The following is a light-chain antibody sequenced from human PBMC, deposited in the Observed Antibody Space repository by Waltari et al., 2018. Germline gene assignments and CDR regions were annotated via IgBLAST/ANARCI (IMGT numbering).Light chain of an antibody. CDR2: NNN. V-gene: IGLV1-44*01. Sequence: QSVLTQPPSASGTPGQRVTISCSGSSSNIGSHTVHWYQQLPGAAPKLLVYNNNPRPSGVPSRFSGSKSGTSAVLAISGLQSEDEADYYCAAWDDSLNGVVFGGGTKLTVL. J-gene: IGLJ2*01. CDR3: AAWDDSLNGVV. CDR1: SSNIGSHT.